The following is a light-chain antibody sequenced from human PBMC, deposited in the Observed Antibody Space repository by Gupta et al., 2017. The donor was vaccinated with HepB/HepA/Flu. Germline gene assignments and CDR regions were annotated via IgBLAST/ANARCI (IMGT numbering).Light chain of an antibody. J-gene: IGKJ4*01. V-gene: IGKV3-11*01. CDR1: KRSINY. CDR3: QQSSNWPLT. CDR2: DAS. Sequence: EIVFPQSPATLSLSPGERATLSCRASKRSINYVAWYQQTPGQAPRLLIYDASTRATGIPPRCSGSGSGTDFTLTISSLEAEDFAVYYCQQSSNWPLTFGGGTKLEIK.